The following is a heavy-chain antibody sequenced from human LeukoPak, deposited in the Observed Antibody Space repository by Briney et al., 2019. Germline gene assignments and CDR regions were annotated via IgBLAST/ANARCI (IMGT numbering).Heavy chain of an antibody. CDR2: IYYSGST. J-gene: IGHJ4*02. CDR1: GGSISSSSYY. CDR3: ARLSSSYLAAPSDY. V-gene: IGHV4-39*01. D-gene: IGHD6-6*01. Sequence: SETLSLTCTVSGGSISSSSYYWGWIRQPPGKGLEWIGTIYYSGSTYYNPSLKSRVTISVDTSKNQFSLKLISVTAADTAVYFCARLSSSYLAAPSDYWGQGTLVTVSS.